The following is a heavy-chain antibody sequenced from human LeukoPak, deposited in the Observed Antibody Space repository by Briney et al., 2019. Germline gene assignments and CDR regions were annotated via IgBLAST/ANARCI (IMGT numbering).Heavy chain of an antibody. CDR2: ISGSGGST. CDR1: GFTFSTYA. V-gene: IGHV3-23*01. D-gene: IGHD5-18*01. CDR3: AKEGYRYGYAIDY. J-gene: IGHJ4*02. Sequence: GGSLRLSCAASGFTFSTYAMSWVRQAPGKGLEWVSAISGSGGSTYYADSVKGRFTISRDNSKNTLYLQMNSLTAEDTAVYYCAKEGYRYGYAIDYWGQGTLVTVSS.